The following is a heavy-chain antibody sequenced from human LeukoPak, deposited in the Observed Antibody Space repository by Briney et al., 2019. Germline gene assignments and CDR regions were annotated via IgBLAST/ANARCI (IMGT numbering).Heavy chain of an antibody. CDR2: IDPSDSYT. V-gene: IGHV5-10-1*01. J-gene: IGHJ3*02. CDR3: ARHGPTYFYDSSGVFDI. D-gene: IGHD3-22*01. Sequence: GESLRISCKTSGYTFIDYWISWVRQVPGKGLEWMGRIDPSDSYTNYGPPLQGHVTISADRSMNTSYLQWSSLKASDTAMYYCARHGPTYFYDSSGVFDIWGQGTMVTVSS. CDR1: GYTFIDYW.